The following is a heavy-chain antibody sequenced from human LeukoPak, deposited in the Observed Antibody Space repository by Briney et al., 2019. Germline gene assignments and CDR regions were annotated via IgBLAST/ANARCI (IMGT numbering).Heavy chain of an antibody. CDR1: GFTFNEYW. J-gene: IGHJ4*02. V-gene: IGHV3-53*01. CDR2: IYSGGST. Sequence: PGGSLRLSCAASGFTFNEYWMTWVRQAPGKGLEWVSVIYSGGSTYYADSVKGRFTISRGNSKNTLYLQMNSLRAEDTAVYYCATPEKRGYSYGYDYWGQGTLVTVSS. CDR3: ATPEKRGYSYGYDY. D-gene: IGHD5-18*01.